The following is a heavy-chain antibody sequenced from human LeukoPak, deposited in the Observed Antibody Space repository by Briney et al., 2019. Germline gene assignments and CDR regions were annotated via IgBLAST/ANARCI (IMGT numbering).Heavy chain of an antibody. CDR3: ARDAPRCGSSTSCYIDY. CDR2: MNPNSGNT. Sequence: ASVKVSCKASGYTFTSYDINWVRQATGQGLEWMGWMNPNSGNTGYAQKFQGRVTITRNTSISTAYMELSSLRSEDTAVYYCARDAPRCGSSTSCYIDYWGQGTLVTVSS. J-gene: IGHJ4*02. V-gene: IGHV1-8*03. D-gene: IGHD2-2*02. CDR1: GYTFTSYD.